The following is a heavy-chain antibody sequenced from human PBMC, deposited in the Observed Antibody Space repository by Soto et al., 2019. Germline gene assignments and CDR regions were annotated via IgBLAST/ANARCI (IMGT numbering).Heavy chain of an antibody. CDR1: GYTFTSYG. CDR3: ARADYSGYDLEGFDY. CDR2: ISVYNGNT. D-gene: IGHD5-12*01. Sequence: QVQLVQSGAEVKKPGASVRVSCKASGYTFTSYGISWVRQAPGQGLEWMGWISVYNGNTNYAQKLQGRVTMTTDTSTSTAYMELRSLRSDDTAVYYCARADYSGYDLEGFDYWGQGTLVTVSS. V-gene: IGHV1-18*04. J-gene: IGHJ4*02.